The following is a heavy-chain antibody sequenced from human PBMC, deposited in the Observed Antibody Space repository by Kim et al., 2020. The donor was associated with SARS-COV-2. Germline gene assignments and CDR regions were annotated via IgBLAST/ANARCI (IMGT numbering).Heavy chain of an antibody. D-gene: IGHD2-15*01. Sequence: ASVKVSCKASGYTFTGYYMHWVRQAPGQGLEWMGWINPNSGGTNYAQKFQGRVTMTRDTSISTAYMELSRLRSDDTAVYYCARVSGSGGSCYATWFDPWGQGTLVTVSS. J-gene: IGHJ5*02. CDR1: GYTFTGYY. CDR3: ARVSGSGGSCYATWFDP. V-gene: IGHV1-2*02. CDR2: INPNSGGT.